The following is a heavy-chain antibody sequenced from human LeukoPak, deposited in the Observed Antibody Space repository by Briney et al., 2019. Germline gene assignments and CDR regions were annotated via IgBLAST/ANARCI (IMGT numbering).Heavy chain of an antibody. CDR3: ARVGYTGTWYSSPPFDY. Sequence: GGSLRLSCAASGFTFSSYWMHWVRQAPGKALEWVSLIYSDGSTYYADSVKGRFTISRDNSKNTLYLQMNSLRVEDTAVYYCARVGYTGTWYSSPPFDYWGQGTLVTVSS. V-gene: IGHV3-66*01. J-gene: IGHJ4*02. CDR1: GFTFSSYW. CDR2: IYSDGST. D-gene: IGHD6-13*01.